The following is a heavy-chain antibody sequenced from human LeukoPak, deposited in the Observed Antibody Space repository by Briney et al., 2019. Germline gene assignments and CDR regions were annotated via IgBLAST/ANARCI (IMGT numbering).Heavy chain of an antibody. Sequence: GGSLRLSCAASGFTVSSKYMSWVRQAPGKGLEWVSVIYSGGNTYYADSVKGRFTVSRDNSKNTLYLQMNSLRAEDTAVYYCATAGGSGYGDYLGYWGQGTLVTVSS. CDR3: ATAGGSGYGDYLGY. D-gene: IGHD4-17*01. V-gene: IGHV3-53*01. CDR1: GFTVSSKY. J-gene: IGHJ4*02. CDR2: IYSGGNT.